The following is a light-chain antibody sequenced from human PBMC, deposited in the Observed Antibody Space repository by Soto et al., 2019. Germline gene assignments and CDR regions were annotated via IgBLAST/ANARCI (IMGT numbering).Light chain of an antibody. CDR3: QPYGSSPRYT. CDR1: QSVSSSY. CDR2: GAS. J-gene: IGKJ2*01. V-gene: IGKV3-20*01. Sequence: EIVLTQSPGTLSLSPGERATLSCRASQSVSSSYLAWYQQKPGQAPRLLIYGASSRATGIPDRFSGSGSGTDFTLTISRLEPDDFAVYYCQPYGSSPRYTFGQETKLEIK.